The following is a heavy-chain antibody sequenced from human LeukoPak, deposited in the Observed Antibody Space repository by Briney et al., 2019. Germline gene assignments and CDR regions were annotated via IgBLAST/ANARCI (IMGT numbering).Heavy chain of an antibody. V-gene: IGHV3-21*01. J-gene: IGHJ4*02. Sequence: PGGSLRLSCAASGFTFSSYSMNWVRQAPGKGLEWVSSISSSSSYIYYADSVKGRFTISRDNAKNSLYLQMNSLRAEDTAVYYCARDHYNDSSGYYYEGYWGQGTLVTVSS. CDR3: ARDHYNDSSGYYYEGY. CDR2: ISSSSSYI. CDR1: GFTFSSYS. D-gene: IGHD3-22*01.